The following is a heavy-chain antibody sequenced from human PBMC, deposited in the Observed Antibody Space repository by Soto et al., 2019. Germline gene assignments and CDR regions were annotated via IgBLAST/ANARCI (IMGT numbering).Heavy chain of an antibody. Sequence: PSETLSLTCTVSGGSIRSFYWSWIRQPAGKGLEWIGRIYSGGRNNYNPSLKSRVTMSVDTSKNQFSLRLSSVTAADTAVYYCARDRRVDGYFYYGMDVWGQGTTVTVSS. CDR1: GGSIRSFY. V-gene: IGHV4-4*07. CDR2: IYSGGRN. CDR3: ARDRRVDGYFYYGMDV. J-gene: IGHJ6*02. D-gene: IGHD2-15*01.